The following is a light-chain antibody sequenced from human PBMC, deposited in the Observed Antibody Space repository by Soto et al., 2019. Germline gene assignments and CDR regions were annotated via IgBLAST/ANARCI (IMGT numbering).Light chain of an antibody. J-gene: IGKJ5*01. CDR2: DAS. CDR3: QQYGSSEII. Sequence: EIVLTQSPATLSLSPGERATLSCRSSHIFSIYLAWYQQKPGQAPRLPIYDASNRATGIPARFSGSGSGTDFTLTISRLEPEDFAVFYCQQYGSSEIIFGQGTRLEIK. V-gene: IGKV3-11*01. CDR1: HIFSIY.